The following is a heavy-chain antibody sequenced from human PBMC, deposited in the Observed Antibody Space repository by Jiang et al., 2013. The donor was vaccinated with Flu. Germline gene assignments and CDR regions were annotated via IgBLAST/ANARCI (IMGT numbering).Heavy chain of an antibody. D-gene: IGHD4-17*01. Sequence: DGGTTDYAAPVKGRFTISRDDSKNTLYLQMNSLKTEDTAVYYCTTDFGATVTTVAYYYYGMDVWGQGTTVTVSS. CDR3: TTDFGATVTTVAYYYYGMDV. J-gene: IGHJ6*02. CDR2: DGGTT. V-gene: IGHV3-15*01.